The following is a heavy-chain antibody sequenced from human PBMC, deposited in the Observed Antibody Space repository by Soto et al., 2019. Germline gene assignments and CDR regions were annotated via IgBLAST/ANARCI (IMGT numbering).Heavy chain of an antibody. V-gene: IGHV3-21*01. CDR1: GFTFSSYS. J-gene: IGHJ6*02. D-gene: IGHD5-12*01. CDR2: ISSSSSYI. CDR3: ARDSRELSGYNSYYYYGMDV. Sequence: EVQLVESGGGLVKPGGSLRLSCAASGFTFSSYSMNWVRQAPGKGLEWVSSISSSSSYIYYADSVKGRFTISRDNAKNSLYLQMNSLRAEDTAVYYCARDSRELSGYNSYYYYGMDVWGQGTTVTVSS.